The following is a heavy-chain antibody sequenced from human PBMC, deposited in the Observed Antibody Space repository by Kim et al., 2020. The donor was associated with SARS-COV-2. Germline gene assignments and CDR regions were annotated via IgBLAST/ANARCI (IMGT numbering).Heavy chain of an antibody. CDR2: INTTTGNP. CDR1: GYSFTSYA. Sequence: ASVTVSCKASGYSFTSYAMNWVRQAPGQGLEWMGWINTTTGNPTYAQGFTGRFVFSLDTSVSTAYLLISDLKAEDTAVYYCARGYCSGDRCFHVVGGSWGQGTLVTVSS. CDR3: ARGYCSGDRCFHVVGGS. D-gene: IGHD2-15*01. J-gene: IGHJ5*02. V-gene: IGHV7-4-1*02.